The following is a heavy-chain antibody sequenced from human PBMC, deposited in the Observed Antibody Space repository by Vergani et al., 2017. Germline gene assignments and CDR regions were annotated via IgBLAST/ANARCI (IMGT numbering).Heavy chain of an antibody. Sequence: VQLQESGPGLVKPSETLSLTCTVSGYSISSGYYMSWVRQAPGKGLEWVSVIYSGGSTYYADSVKGRFTISRDNSKNTLYLQMNSLRAEDTAVYYCARVLAHASGDWFDPWGQGTLVTVSS. J-gene: IGHJ5*02. V-gene: IGHV3-66*02. D-gene: IGHD1-26*01. CDR1: GYSISSGYY. CDR3: ARVLAHASGDWFDP. CDR2: IYSGGST.